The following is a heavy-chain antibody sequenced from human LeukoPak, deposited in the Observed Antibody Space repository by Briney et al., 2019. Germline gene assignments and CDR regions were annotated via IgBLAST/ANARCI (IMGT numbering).Heavy chain of an antibody. J-gene: IGHJ3*02. CDR3: ARMYSSSSRDAFDI. CDR2: IIPIFGTA. D-gene: IGHD6-6*01. CDR1: GGTFSSYA. V-gene: IGHV1-69*05. Sequence: GSSVKVSCKASGGTFSSYAISWVRQAPGQGLEWMGGIIPIFGTANYAQKLQGRVTMTTDTSTSTAYMELRSLRSDDTAVCYCARMYSSSSRDAFDIWGQGTMVTVSS.